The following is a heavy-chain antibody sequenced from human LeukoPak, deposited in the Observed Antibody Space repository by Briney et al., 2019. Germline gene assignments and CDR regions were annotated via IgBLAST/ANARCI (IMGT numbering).Heavy chain of an antibody. V-gene: IGHV1-46*01. Sequence: ASVMVSCKASGYTFTRYYMHWVRQAPGQGLEWMGIIHPSSGSTSYAEKFEGRVTLTRDTSTSTVYMELISLRSEDTAVYYCARDSSTSSLADPWGQGTLDTVSS. D-gene: IGHD2-2*01. CDR1: GYTFTRYY. J-gene: IGHJ5*02. CDR3: ARDSSTSSLADP. CDR2: IHPSSGST.